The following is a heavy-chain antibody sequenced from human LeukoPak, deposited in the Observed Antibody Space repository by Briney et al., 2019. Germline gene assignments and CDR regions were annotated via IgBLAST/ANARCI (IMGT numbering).Heavy chain of an antibody. V-gene: IGHV1-69*04. D-gene: IGHD3-22*01. Sequence: ASVTLSCKDSGGTFSSYAISWVRQAPGQGLDRVGSIIPILSIANYAQNFQGRVTITADKSTSTAYMELSSLRSEDTAVYYCARSADTYDSSGYDFDYWGQGTLVTVFS. J-gene: IGHJ4*02. CDR3: ARSADTYDSSGYDFDY. CDR2: IIPILSIA. CDR1: GGTFSSYA.